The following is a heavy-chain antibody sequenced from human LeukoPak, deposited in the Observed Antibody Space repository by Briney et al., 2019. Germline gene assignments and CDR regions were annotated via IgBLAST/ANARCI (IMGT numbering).Heavy chain of an antibody. CDR3: AKAGRGAFGRYSSSWEFDY. CDR1: GFTFSSYG. J-gene: IGHJ4*02. Sequence: GGSLRLSCAASGFTFSSYGMHWVRQAPGKGLEWVAVISHDGSNKYYADSVKGRFTISRDNSKNTLYLQMNSLRAEDTAVYYCAKAGRGAFGRYSSSWEFDYWGQGTLVTVSS. D-gene: IGHD6-13*01. CDR2: ISHDGSNK. V-gene: IGHV3-30*18.